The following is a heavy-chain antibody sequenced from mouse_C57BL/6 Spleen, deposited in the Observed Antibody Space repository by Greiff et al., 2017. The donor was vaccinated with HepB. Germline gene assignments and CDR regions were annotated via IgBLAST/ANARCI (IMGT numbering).Heavy chain of an antibody. Sequence: VQLQQPGAELVKPGASVKLSCKASGYTFTSYWMQWVKQRPGQGLEWVGEIDPSDSYTNYNQKFKGKATFTVDTSSSTAYMQLSSLTSEDSAVYYCARRGDYEVSYYAMDYWGQGTSVTVSS. CDR1: GYTFTSYW. J-gene: IGHJ4*01. CDR2: IDPSDSYT. CDR3: ARRGDYEVSYYAMDY. D-gene: IGHD2-4*01. V-gene: IGHV1-50*01.